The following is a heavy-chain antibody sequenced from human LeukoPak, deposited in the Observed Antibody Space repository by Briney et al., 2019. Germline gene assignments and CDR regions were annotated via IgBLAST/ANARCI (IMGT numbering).Heavy chain of an antibody. J-gene: IGHJ4*02. D-gene: IGHD3-10*01. CDR1: GFTFSSYA. CDR2: ISGSGGST. CDR3: AKWHMVRGVQFDY. V-gene: IGHV3-23*01. Sequence: GGSLRLSCAASGFTFSSYAMSWVRQAPGKGLEWVSAISGSGGSTYYADSVKGRFAISRDNSKNTLYLQMNSLRAEDTAVYYCAKWHMVRGVQFDYWGQGTLVTVSS.